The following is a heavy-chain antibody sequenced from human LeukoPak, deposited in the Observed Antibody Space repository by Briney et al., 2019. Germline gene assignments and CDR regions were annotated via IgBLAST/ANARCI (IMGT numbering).Heavy chain of an antibody. CDR3: AKPGKRRVVTITDFDY. V-gene: IGHV3-30*18. CDR2: ISHDGSNK. J-gene: IGHJ4*02. CDR1: GFTFSYYG. Sequence: GSSLRLSCAASGFTFSYYGMHWARQAPGRGLEWVAVISHDGSNKYYADSVKGRSTISRDNSKNTLYLQMNSLRPEDTSVYYCAKPGKRRVVTITDFDYWGQGTLVTVSS. D-gene: IGHD3-22*01.